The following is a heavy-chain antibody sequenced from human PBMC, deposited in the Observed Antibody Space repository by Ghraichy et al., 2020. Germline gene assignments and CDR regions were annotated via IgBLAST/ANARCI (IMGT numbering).Heavy chain of an antibody. D-gene: IGHD2-15*01. CDR3: ARDRWWLGRYYYGMDV. Sequence: GGSLRLSCAASGFTVSSNYMSWVRQAPGKGLEWVSVIYSGGSTYYADSVKGRFTISRDNSKNTLYLQMNSLRAEDTAVYYCARDRWWLGRYYYGMDVWGQGTTVTVSS. CDR2: IYSGGST. CDR1: GFTVSSNY. V-gene: IGHV3-53*01. J-gene: IGHJ6*02.